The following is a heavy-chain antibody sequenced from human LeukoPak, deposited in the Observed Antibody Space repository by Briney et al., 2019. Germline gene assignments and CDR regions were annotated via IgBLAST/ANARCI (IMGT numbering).Heavy chain of an antibody. CDR3: ERDYGA. D-gene: IGHD4/OR15-4a*01. CDR1: GFTFSNFA. Sequence: GGSLRLSCAASGFTFSNFAMSWVRQAPGKGLEWVSAMSSVTYYADSVKGRFTISRDNAKNTVYLQMNSLRVDDTAIYYCERDYGAWGQGTLVTVSP. J-gene: IGHJ5*02. V-gene: IGHV3-23*01. CDR2: MSSVT.